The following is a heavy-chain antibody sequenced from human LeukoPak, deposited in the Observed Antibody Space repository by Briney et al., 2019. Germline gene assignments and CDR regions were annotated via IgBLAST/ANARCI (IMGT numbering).Heavy chain of an antibody. D-gene: IGHD2-2*01. CDR1: GGSFSGYY. CDR2: INHSGST. V-gene: IGHV4-34*01. J-gene: IGHJ3*02. Sequence: SETLSLTCAVYGGSFSGYYWSWIRQPPGKGLEWIGEINHSGSTNYNPSLKSRVTISVDTSKNQFSLKLSSVTAADTAVYSCAREGDPIVVVPAAIAAFDIWGQGTMVTVSS. CDR3: AREGDPIVVVPAAIAAFDI.